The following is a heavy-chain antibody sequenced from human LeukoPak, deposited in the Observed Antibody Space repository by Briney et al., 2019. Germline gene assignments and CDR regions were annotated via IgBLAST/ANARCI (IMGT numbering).Heavy chain of an antibody. J-gene: IGHJ6*02. CDR2: ISSSGKYA. D-gene: IGHD6-6*01. CDR3: ARDRYGSSVGGMDV. V-gene: IGHV3-21*06. Sequence: GGSLRLSCSGSGFAISTYSMNWVRQAPGKGLQWVSSISSSGKYAYYEDSVKGRFTLSRDDAKNELFLQMNSLRPEDTAVYYCARDRYGSSVGGMDVWGQGTTVTVSS. CDR1: GFAISTYS.